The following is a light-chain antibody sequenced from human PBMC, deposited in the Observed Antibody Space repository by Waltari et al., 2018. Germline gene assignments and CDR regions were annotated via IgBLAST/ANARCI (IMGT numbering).Light chain of an antibody. J-gene: IGKJ2*01. CDR3: QQRASWPNT. CDR2: GTY. Sequence: EIVLTQSPATLSLSPGEVATLSCRASQSVSNYLAWYQQKPGQAPRLLIYGTYNMATGIPARFSGSGSGTDFTLTISSLEPEDFAVYYCQQRASWPNTFGQGTKLEIK. CDR1: QSVSNY. V-gene: IGKV3-11*01.